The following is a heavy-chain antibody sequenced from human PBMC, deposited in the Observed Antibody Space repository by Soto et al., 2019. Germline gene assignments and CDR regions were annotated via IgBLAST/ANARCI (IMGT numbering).Heavy chain of an antibody. CDR2: ISHSGST. D-gene: IGHD3-10*01. CDR1: GGSSIKHC. V-gene: IGHV4-59*08. CDR3: ARQGFGSLHGLVDV. Sequence: LSCTVAGGSSIKHCCSRFRQTPGKGLEWIGYISHSGSTSYNPSLMSRVTMSVDTSKTQFSLMLDSVTATDTAVYYCARQGFGSLHGLVDVWGQGTTVTVSS. J-gene: IGHJ6*02.